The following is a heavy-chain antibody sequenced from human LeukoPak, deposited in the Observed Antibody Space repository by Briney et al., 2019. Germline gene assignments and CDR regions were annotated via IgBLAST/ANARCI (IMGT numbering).Heavy chain of an antibody. D-gene: IGHD3-10*01. V-gene: IGHV3-74*01. CDR2: INPDGSET. J-gene: IGHJ4*02. CDR1: GFTFSSYG. CDR3: ARDPVRRDSY. Sequence: PGGSLRLSCAASGFTFSSYGMHWVRQAPGKGLVWVSHINPDGSETNYADSVTGRFTISRDNVKNTLYLQMNSLRAEDTAVYYCARDPVRRDSYWGQGILVTVSS.